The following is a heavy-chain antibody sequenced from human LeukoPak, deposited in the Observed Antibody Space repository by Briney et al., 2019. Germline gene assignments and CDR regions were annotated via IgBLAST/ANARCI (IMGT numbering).Heavy chain of an antibody. Sequence: SETLSLTCTVSGGSISSGDYYWSWIRQPPGKGLEWIGYIYYSGSTYYNPSLKSRVTISVDTSKNQFSLRLRSVAAADTAVYYCARDLPDCSGGSCAGHYWGQGTLVTVSS. CDR1: GGSISSGDYY. J-gene: IGHJ4*02. CDR3: ARDLPDCSGGSCAGHY. V-gene: IGHV4-30-4*08. D-gene: IGHD2-15*01. CDR2: IYYSGST.